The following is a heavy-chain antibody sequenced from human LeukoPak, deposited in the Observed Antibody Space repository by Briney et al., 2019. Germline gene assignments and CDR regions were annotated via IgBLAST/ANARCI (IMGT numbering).Heavy chain of an antibody. Sequence: SVKVSCKASGGTFSSYAISWVRQAPGQGLEWMGGIIPIFGTANYAQKFQGRVTITKNTSISTAYMELSSLRSEDTAVYYCARATIYDSSGFDAFDIWGQGTMVTVSS. CDR1: GGTFSSYA. D-gene: IGHD3-22*01. CDR2: IIPIFGTA. V-gene: IGHV1-69*05. CDR3: ARATIYDSSGFDAFDI. J-gene: IGHJ3*02.